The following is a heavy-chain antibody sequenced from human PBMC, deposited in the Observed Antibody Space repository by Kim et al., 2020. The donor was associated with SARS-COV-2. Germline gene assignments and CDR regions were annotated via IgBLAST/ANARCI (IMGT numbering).Heavy chain of an antibody. CDR3: ARDRVGSYFDY. CDR1: GFTFSSYG. D-gene: IGHD1-26*01. CDR2: IWYDGSNK. V-gene: IGHV3-33*01. J-gene: IGHJ4*02. Sequence: SLRLSCAASGFTFSSYGMHCVRQAPGKGLEWVAVIWYDGSNKYYADSVKGRFTISRDNSKNTLYLQMNSLRAEDTAVYYCARDRVGSYFDYWGQGTLVTVSS.